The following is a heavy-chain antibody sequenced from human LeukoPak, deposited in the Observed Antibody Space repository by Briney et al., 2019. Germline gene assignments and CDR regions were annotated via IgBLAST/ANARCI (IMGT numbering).Heavy chain of an antibody. CDR3: ARDAYYDGSGSYPFDP. D-gene: IGHD3-10*01. CDR1: GFTFNTFS. Sequence: GGSLRLSCAASGFTFNTFSMNWLRQVPGPGLERVSAISGSGVNTSYADSVKGRFTISRDNSKNTLYLQMNSLRAEDTAVYYCARDAYYDGSGSYPFDPWGQGTLVTVSS. CDR2: ISGSGVNT. J-gene: IGHJ5*02. V-gene: IGHV3-23*01.